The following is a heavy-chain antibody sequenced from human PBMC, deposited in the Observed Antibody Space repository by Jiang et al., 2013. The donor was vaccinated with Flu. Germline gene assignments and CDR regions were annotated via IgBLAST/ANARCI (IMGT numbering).Heavy chain of an antibody. Sequence: KPTQTLTLTCTFSGFSLSTSGMCVSWIRQPPGKALEWLARIDWDDDKYYSTSLKTRLTISKDTSKNQVVLTMTNMDPVDTATYYCARTPRQQLVRTGVLLDYWGQEPWSPSPQ. CDR1: GFSLSTSGMC. CDR2: IDWDDDK. V-gene: IGHV2-70*11. J-gene: IGHJ4*01. D-gene: IGHD6-13*01. CDR3: ARTPRQQLVRTGVLLDY.